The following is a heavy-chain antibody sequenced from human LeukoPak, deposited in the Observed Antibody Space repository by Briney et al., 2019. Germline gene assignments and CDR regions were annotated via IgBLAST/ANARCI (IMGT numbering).Heavy chain of an antibody. Sequence: GGSLRLSCAASGFTFSTYWMHWARQAPGEGLVWVSRTNTDGRTTSYADSVKGRFTISRDNAKNMLYLQMNSLRAEDTAVYYCARIEDRGAAFDSWGQGTLVTVSS. CDR3: ARIEDRGAAFDS. V-gene: IGHV3-74*01. D-gene: IGHD2-21*01. J-gene: IGHJ4*02. CDR2: TNTDGRTT. CDR1: GFTFSTYW.